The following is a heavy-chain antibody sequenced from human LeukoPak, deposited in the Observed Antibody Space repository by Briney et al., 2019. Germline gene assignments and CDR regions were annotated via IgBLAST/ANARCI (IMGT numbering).Heavy chain of an antibody. Sequence: PGGSLRLSCAASGFTFSSYAMSWVRQLPGGGLEWVSTISPAGGTTYYAESMKGRFTISRDNSKSTLYLQMNSLRVEDTAVYYCAKARSYSSSWYATLPDYWGQGTLVTVSS. J-gene: IGHJ4*02. D-gene: IGHD6-13*01. CDR1: GFTFSSYA. CDR3: AKARSYSSSWYATLPDY. CDR2: ISPAGGTT. V-gene: IGHV3-23*01.